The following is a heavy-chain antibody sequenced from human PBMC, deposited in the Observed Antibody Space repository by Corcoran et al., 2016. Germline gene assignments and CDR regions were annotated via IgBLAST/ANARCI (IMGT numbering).Heavy chain of an antibody. J-gene: IGHJ6*02. D-gene: IGHD3-3*01. Sequence: EVQLVESGGGLVQPGGSLRLSCAASGFTFSSYDMHWVRQATGKGLEWVSAIGTAGDTYYPGSVKGRFTLSRENAKNSLYLQMNSLRAEDTAVYYCARVSAVTIFGVVERSGMDVWGQGTTVTVSS. V-gene: IGHV3-13*01. CDR1: GFTFSSYD. CDR2: IGTAGDT. CDR3: ARVSAVTIFGVVERSGMDV.